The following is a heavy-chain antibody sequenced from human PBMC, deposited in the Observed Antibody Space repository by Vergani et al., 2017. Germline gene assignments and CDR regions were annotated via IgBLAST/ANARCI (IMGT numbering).Heavy chain of an antibody. Sequence: QVQLVESGGGVVQPGRSLRLSCAASGFTFNQYGMHWVRQAPGKGLEWVAVTWYDGNNKQYADSVKGRFTISRDNSKSTMYLQMNSLRDEDTGVYYCARDLRVLNNRLDPWVEGTLVTVSS. CDR1: GFTFNQYG. CDR2: TWYDGNNK. D-gene: IGHD1-14*01. V-gene: IGHV3-33*01. J-gene: IGHJ5*02. CDR3: ARDLRVLNNRLDP.